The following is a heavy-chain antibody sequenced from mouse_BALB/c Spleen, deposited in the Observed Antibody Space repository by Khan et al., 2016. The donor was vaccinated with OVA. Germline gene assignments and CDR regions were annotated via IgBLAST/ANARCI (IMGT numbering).Heavy chain of an antibody. V-gene: IGHV5-9-3*01. CDR3: ARHNYGPFAY. J-gene: IGHJ3*01. D-gene: IGHD1-1*01. CDR1: GFTFSTYA. Sequence: EVELVESGGGLVKPGGSLKLSCAASGFTFSTYAMSWVRQTPEKRLEWVATINSDGIYTYSPDSVKGRFTISRDDAKDTLYLQMSSLRSEDAAMYYCARHNYGPFAYWGQGTLVTVSA. CDR2: INSDGIYT.